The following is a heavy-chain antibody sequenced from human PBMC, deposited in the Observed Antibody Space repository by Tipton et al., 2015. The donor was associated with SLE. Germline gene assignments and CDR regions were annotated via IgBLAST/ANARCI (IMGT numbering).Heavy chain of an antibody. D-gene: IGHD6-13*01. CDR1: GFTFSSYE. Sequence: SLRLSRAASGFTFSSYEMNWVRQAPGKGLEWVSYISSSGSTIYYADSVKGRFTISRDNAKNSLYLQMNSLRAEDTAVYYCARGIAAADFDYWGQGTLVTVSS. V-gene: IGHV3-48*03. J-gene: IGHJ4*02. CDR2: ISSSGSTI. CDR3: ARGIAAADFDY.